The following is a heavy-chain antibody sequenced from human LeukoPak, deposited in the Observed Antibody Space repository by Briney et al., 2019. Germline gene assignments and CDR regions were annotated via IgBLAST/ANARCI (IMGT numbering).Heavy chain of an antibody. CDR2: ISGRGGST. CDR3: AKDPRIAAAGLFDY. CDR1: GFTFSSYA. J-gene: IGHJ4*02. V-gene: IGHV3-23*01. D-gene: IGHD6-13*01. Sequence: GGSLRLSCAASGFTFSSYAMSWVRQAPGKGLEWVSGISGRGGSTYYADSVKGRFTISRDNSKNTLYLQMNSLRAEDTAVYYCAKDPRIAAAGLFDYWGQGTLVTVSS.